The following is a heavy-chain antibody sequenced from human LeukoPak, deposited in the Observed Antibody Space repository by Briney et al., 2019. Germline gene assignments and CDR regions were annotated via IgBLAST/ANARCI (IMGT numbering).Heavy chain of an antibody. CDR2: IKSKTDGGTT. J-gene: IGHJ4*02. D-gene: IGHD6-13*01. V-gene: IGHV3-15*01. CDR3: TTGGAAAAPFDY. CDR1: GFIFSAYW. Sequence: GGSLRLSCAASGFIFSAYWVTWVRQAPGKGLEWVGRIKSKTDGGTTDYAAPVKGRFTISRDDSKNTLYLQMNSLKTEDTAVYYCTTGGAAAAPFDYWGQGTLVTVSS.